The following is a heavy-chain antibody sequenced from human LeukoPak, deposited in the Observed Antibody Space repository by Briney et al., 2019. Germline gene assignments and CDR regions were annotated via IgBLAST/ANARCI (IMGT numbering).Heavy chain of an antibody. CDR1: GGTFSSYA. D-gene: IGHD5-18*01. J-gene: IGHJ4*02. CDR3: ASGRVTSYGIDY. CDR2: IIPIFGTA. Sequence: SVKVSCKASGGTFSSYAISWVRQAPGQGLEWMGGIIPIFGTANYAQKFQGRVTITADESTSTAYMELSSLRSEDTAVYYCASGRVTSYGIDYWGQGTLVTVSS. V-gene: IGHV1-69*13.